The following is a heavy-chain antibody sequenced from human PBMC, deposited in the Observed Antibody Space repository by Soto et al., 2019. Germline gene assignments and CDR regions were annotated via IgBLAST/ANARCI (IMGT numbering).Heavy chain of an antibody. J-gene: IGHJ5*02. Sequence: SETLSLTCTVSGGSISSGGYYWSWIRQHPGKGLEWIGYIYYSGSTYYNPSLKSRVTISVDTSKNQFSLKLSSVTAADTAVYYCARYEGGAYDSSALGWFDPWGQGTLVTVSS. CDR1: GGSISSGGYY. CDR3: ARYEGGAYDSSALGWFDP. D-gene: IGHD3-22*01. CDR2: IYYSGST. V-gene: IGHV4-31*03.